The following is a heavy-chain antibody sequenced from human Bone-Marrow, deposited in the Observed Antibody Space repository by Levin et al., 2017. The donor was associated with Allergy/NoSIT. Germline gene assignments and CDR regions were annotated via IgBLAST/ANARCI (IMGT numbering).Heavy chain of an antibody. CDR1: GFTFSSTW. CDR2: IKSRTDGGTT. V-gene: IGHV3-15*01. J-gene: IGHJ4*02. Sequence: ETLSLTCAASGFTFSSTWVSWVRQAPGKGLEWVGRIKSRTDGGTTDYAAPVKGRFTISRDDSKNMLYLQMDSLKTEDTAVYYCTTGLGWNPIREWGQGTLVTVSS. CDR3: TTGLGWNPIRE. D-gene: IGHD1-1*01.